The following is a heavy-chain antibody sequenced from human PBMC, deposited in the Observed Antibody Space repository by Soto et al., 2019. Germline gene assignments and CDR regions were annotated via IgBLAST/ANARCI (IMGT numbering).Heavy chain of an antibody. V-gene: IGHV3-30*18. CDR2: ISYDGSNK. J-gene: IGHJ5*02. Sequence: GGSLRLSCAASGFTFSSYGMHWVRQAPGKGLEWVAVISYDGSNKYYADSVKGRFTISRDNSKNTLYLQMNSLRAEDTVVYYCAKDRGYGDYNWFDPWGQGTLVTVSS. D-gene: IGHD4-17*01. CDR3: AKDRGYGDYNWFDP. CDR1: GFTFSSYG.